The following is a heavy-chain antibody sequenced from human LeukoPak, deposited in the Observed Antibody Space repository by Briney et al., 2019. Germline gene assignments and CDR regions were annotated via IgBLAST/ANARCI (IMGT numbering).Heavy chain of an antibody. CDR1: GFTFNNYL. Sequence: GRSLRLSCAASGFTFNNYLMHWVRQAPGKGLDWVAVIVEDGTNQYYADSVKGRFTISRDNSKNTLYLQMNSLRAEDTAVYYCAKDRGSSPGSFDYWGQGTLVTVSS. CDR2: IVEDGTNQ. D-gene: IGHD6-13*01. J-gene: IGHJ4*02. CDR3: AKDRGSSPGSFDY. V-gene: IGHV3-30*04.